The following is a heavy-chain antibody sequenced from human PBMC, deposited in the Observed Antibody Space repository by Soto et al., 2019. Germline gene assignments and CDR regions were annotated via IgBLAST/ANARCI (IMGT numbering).Heavy chain of an antibody. D-gene: IGHD6-6*01. CDR2: IDWDDDK. Sequence: SGPTLVNPSQSLTLTGRISRASITTQGFAVGCVRDPPGKALEWLARIDWDDDKLYSTSLKTSHTISKDTSKNQVVLTMTNMDSVETATYYCARTWYRSSSYWFDPWGQGTLVTASS. CDR1: RASITTQGFA. J-gene: IGHJ5*02. CDR3: ARTWYRSSSYWFDP. V-gene: IGHV2-70*04.